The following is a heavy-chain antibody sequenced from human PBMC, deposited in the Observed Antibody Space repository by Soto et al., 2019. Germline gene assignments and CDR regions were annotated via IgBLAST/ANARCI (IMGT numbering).Heavy chain of an antibody. CDR2: IYYSGPT. V-gene: IGHV4-59*01. J-gene: IGHJ5*02. CDR1: GGSISSYY. D-gene: IGHD2-15*01. Sequence: SETLSLTCTVSGGSISSYYWSWIRQPPGKGPEWIGYIYYSGPTNYNPSLKSRVTVSVDTSKNQFSLKLNPLTAADTAVYYCATGALPYSHVDPWGQGTLFTVSS. CDR3: ATGALPYSHVDP.